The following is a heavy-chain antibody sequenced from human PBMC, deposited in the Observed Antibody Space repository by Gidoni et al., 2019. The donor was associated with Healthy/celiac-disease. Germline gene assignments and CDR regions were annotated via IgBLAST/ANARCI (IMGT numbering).Heavy chain of an antibody. CDR3: ARDGSSSWTPLSTNNWFDP. Sequence: QVQLVQSGAEVKKPGSSVKVSCKASGGTFSSYTISWVRQAPGQGLEWMGRIIPILGIANYAQKFQGRVTITADKSTSTAYMELSSLRSEDTAVYYCARDGSSSWTPLSTNNWFDPWGQGTLVTVSS. CDR2: IIPILGIA. D-gene: IGHD6-13*01. V-gene: IGHV1-69*08. CDR1: GGTFSSYT. J-gene: IGHJ5*02.